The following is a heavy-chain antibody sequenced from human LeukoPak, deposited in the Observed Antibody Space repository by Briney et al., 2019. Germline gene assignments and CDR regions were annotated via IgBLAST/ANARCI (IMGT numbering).Heavy chain of an antibody. CDR1: GFTFSSYW. CDR3: ARYLAPDGFDI. CDR2: IKQDGSEK. J-gene: IGHJ3*02. V-gene: IGHV3-7*01. Sequence: PGGSLRLSCAASGFTFSSYWMSWGRQAAGKGLEWVANIKQDGSEKYYVDSVKGRFTISRDNAKNSLYLQMNSLRAEDTAVYYCARYLAPDGFDIWGQGTMATVSS.